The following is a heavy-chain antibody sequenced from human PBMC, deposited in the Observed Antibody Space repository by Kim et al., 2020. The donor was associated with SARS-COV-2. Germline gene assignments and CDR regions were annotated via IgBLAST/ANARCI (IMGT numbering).Heavy chain of an antibody. D-gene: IGHD6-19*01. Sequence: GGSLRLSCAASGFTFSSYSMNWVRQAPGKGLEWVSSISSSSSYIYYADSVKGRFTISRDNAKNSLYLQMNSLRAEDTAVYYCARDASSVAAPTPYYYYGMDVWGQGTTVTVSS. CDR1: GFTFSSYS. CDR2: ISSSSSYI. CDR3: ARDASSVAAPTPYYYYGMDV. V-gene: IGHV3-21*01. J-gene: IGHJ6*02.